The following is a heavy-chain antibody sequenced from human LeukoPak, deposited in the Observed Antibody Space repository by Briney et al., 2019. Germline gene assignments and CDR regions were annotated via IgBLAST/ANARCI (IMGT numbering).Heavy chain of an antibody. Sequence: ASVKVSCKASGYTFTSYGISWVRQAPGQGLEWMGWISAYNGNTNYAQKLQGRVTMTRDTSISTAYMELSRLRSDDTAVYYCARGIYDSSGRYYFDYWGQGTLVTVSS. CDR3: ARGIYDSSGRYYFDY. J-gene: IGHJ4*02. CDR2: ISAYNGNT. V-gene: IGHV1-18*01. D-gene: IGHD3-22*01. CDR1: GYTFTSYG.